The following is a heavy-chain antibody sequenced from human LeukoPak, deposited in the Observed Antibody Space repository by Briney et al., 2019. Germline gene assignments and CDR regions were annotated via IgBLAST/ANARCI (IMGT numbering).Heavy chain of an antibody. J-gene: IGHJ4*02. V-gene: IGHV3-30*04. D-gene: IGHD6-13*01. Sequence: PGGSLRLSCAASGFTFSSYAMHWVRQAPGKGLEWVAVISYDGSNKYYADSVKGRFTISRDNSKNTLYLQMNSLRAEDTAVYYCARVRYSSSWYPPFDYWGQGTLVTVSS. CDR3: ARVRYSSSWYPPFDY. CDR2: ISYDGSNK. CDR1: GFTFSSYA.